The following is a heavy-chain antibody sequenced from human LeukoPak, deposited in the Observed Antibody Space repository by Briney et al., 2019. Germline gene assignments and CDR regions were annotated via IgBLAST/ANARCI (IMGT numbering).Heavy chain of an antibody. J-gene: IGHJ6*02. CDR2: IYYSGST. D-gene: IGHD2-15*01. Sequence: SQTLSLTCTVSGGSISSGDYYWSWIRQPPGKGLEWIGYIYYSGSTNYNPPLKSRVTISVDTSKNQLSLKLSSVTAADTAVYYCARVTLVAATHYYYGMDVWGQGTTVTVSS. V-gene: IGHV4-61*08. CDR1: GGSISSGDYY. CDR3: ARVTLVAATHYYYGMDV.